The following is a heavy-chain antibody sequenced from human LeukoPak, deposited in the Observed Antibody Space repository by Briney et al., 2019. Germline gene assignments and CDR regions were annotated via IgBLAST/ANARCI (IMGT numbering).Heavy chain of an antibody. CDR1: GFTFSSYG. D-gene: IGHD2-2*01. Sequence: GGSLRLSCAASGFTFSSYGMHWVRQAPGKGLEWVAFIRYDGSNKYYADSVKGRFTISRDNSKNTLYLQMNSLRAEDTAVYYCARLSSTSCYGCMDVWGKGTTVTVSS. V-gene: IGHV3-30*02. J-gene: IGHJ6*03. CDR3: ARLSSTSCYGCMDV. CDR2: IRYDGSNK.